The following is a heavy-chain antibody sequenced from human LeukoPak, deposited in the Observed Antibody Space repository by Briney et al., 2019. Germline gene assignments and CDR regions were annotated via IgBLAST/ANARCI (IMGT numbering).Heavy chain of an antibody. V-gene: IGHV3-7*01. CDR3: ARDTLGEGEDANYAVYYFDY. CDR1: GFRFNTYW. CDR2: IKRDGNEK. Sequence: GGSLRLSCAASGFRFNTYWMSWVRQAPGKGLESVANIKRDGNEKYYADSVKGRFTISRDNGKNSLDLQMNSLRADDTAVYYCARDTLGEGEDANYAVYYFDYWGQGTVVTVSS. J-gene: IGHJ4*02. D-gene: IGHD4/OR15-4a*01.